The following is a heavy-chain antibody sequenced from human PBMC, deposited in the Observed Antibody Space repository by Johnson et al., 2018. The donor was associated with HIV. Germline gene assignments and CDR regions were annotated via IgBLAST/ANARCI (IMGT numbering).Heavy chain of an antibody. V-gene: IGHV3-NL1*01. CDR2: ISGSGGST. Sequence: QVQVVESGGGVVQPGRSLRLSCAASGFSFNSYPMHWVRQAPGKGLEWVSAISGSGGSTGNADSVKGRFTISRDNSKNTLYLQMNSLRAEDTAVYYCAKDKSNAFDIWGQGTMVTVSS. J-gene: IGHJ3*02. CDR3: AKDKSNAFDI. CDR1: GFSFNSYP.